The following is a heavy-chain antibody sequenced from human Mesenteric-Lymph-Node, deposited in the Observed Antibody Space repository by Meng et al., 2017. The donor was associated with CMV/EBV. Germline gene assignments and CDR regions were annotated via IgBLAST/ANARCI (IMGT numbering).Heavy chain of an antibody. V-gene: IGHV3-11*01. CDR2: ISNIGDSL. J-gene: IGHJ6*02. CDR3: ARTLYYDILTGYYAPYYYHGMDV. Sequence: GESLKISCAASGFTFSDYFMTWIRQAPGKGLEWVSYISNIGDSLYYADSVKGRFTISRDNAKNSVYLQMNSLRAEDTAVYYCARTLYYDILTGYYAPYYYHGMDVWGQGTTVTVSS. CDR1: GFTFSDYF. D-gene: IGHD3-9*01.